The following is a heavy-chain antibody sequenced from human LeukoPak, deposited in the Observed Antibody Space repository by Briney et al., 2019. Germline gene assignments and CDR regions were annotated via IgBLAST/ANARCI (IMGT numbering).Heavy chain of an antibody. CDR3: SRSQFDY. CDR1: GFAFSSYW. CDR2: INEDGTMT. Sequence: GGSLRLSCAPSGFAFSSYWMLWVRQVPGKGLVWVSRINEDGTMTNYADFAKGRFTISRDNTKNILYLQMNDLRVDDSAIYYCSRSQFDYWGQGVLVTVSS. V-gene: IGHV3-74*01. J-gene: IGHJ4*02.